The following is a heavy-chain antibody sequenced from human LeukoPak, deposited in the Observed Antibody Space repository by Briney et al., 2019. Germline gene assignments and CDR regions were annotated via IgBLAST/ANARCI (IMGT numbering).Heavy chain of an antibody. J-gene: IGHJ5*02. Sequence: SGTLSLTCTVSGGSIRSSTYYWGWIRQPPGKGLEWIGSISYSGSTYYNPSLKSRITISVDTSKNQFSLKLSSVTAADTAVYYCARMGYDYVWGSQPYTAWGQGTLVTVSS. CDR3: ARMGYDYVWGSQPYTA. CDR1: GGSIRSSTYY. V-gene: IGHV4-39*01. CDR2: ISYSGST. D-gene: IGHD3-16*01.